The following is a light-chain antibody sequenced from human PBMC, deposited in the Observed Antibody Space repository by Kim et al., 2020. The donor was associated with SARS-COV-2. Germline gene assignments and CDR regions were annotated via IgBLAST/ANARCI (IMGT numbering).Light chain of an antibody. CDR1: SGSSASNY. CDR2: EDN. J-gene: IGLJ3*02. Sequence: GKTVTISCTRSSGSSASNYGQWYQQRPGSSPTTVIYEDNQRPSGVPDRFSGSIDSSSNSSSLTVSGLKTEDESDYYCQSYDGDNWVFGGGTQLTVL. V-gene: IGLV6-57*01. CDR3: QSYDGDNWV.